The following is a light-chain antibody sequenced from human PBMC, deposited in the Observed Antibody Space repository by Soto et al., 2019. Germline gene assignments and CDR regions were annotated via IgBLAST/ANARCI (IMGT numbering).Light chain of an antibody. CDR1: NIRSKN. J-gene: IGLJ2*01. CDR3: QVWDSGSVV. V-gene: IGLV3-9*01. CDR2: RDF. Sequence: SYELTQPLSVSVALGQTAKIICEGDNIRSKNVHWYQQKAGQAPVVVINRDFNRPSGIPERISGSNSGNTATLTITSAQAGDEADYYCQVWDSGSVVFGGGTKLTVL.